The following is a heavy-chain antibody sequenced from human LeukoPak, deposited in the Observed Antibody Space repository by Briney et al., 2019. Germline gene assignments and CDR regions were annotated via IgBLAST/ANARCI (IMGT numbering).Heavy chain of an antibody. CDR2: IRASDDRT. Sequence: ASVKVSCKTSGYTFTSYHMHWVRQAPGRGLEWMGIIRASDDRTLYAQKFQGRLTVTRDTSTSTVYLELSSLRSEDTAVYYCARDPGYGSGEVGFDYWGQGTLVTVSS. V-gene: IGHV1-46*01. CDR3: ARDPGYGSGEVGFDY. J-gene: IGHJ4*02. D-gene: IGHD3-10*01. CDR1: GYTFTSYH.